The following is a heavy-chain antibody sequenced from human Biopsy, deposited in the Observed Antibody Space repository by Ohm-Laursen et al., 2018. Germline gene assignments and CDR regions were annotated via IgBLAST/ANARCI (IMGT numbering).Heavy chain of an antibody. Sequence: GASVKGSCKASGYSFSTYDVNWVRQARGQGLEWMGWMIPSSGKTGYAQRFQGRVTLTMNTSISTAYMELSGLRSEDTAVYYCARGYSRRVSIFEASIYWFDTWGQGTLVTVSS. CDR3: ARGYSRRVSIFEASIYWFDT. CDR1: GYSFSTYD. CDR2: MIPSSGKT. J-gene: IGHJ5*02. D-gene: IGHD6-6*01. V-gene: IGHV1-8*01.